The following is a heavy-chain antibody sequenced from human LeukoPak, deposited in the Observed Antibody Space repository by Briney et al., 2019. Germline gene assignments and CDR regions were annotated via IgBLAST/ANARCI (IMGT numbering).Heavy chain of an antibody. CDR3: AKSDIAVRPSNFDH. V-gene: IGHV3-23*01. J-gene: IGHJ4*02. Sequence: GGSLRLSCAASGFTFSSYAMSWVRQAPGKGLEWVSGISDTGGSTYYADSVKGRFTISRDNSKNTLYLQMNSLRAEDTAVYYCAKSDIAVRPSNFDHWGQGTLVTVSS. CDR2: ISDTGGST. D-gene: IGHD6-6*01. CDR1: GFTFSSYA.